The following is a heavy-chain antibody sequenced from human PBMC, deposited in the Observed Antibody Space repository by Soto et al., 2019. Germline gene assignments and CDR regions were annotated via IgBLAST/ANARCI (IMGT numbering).Heavy chain of an antibody. D-gene: IGHD3-22*01. Sequence: HPGGSLRLSCAASGFTFSSYGMHWVRQAPGKGLEWVAVISYDGSNKYYADSVKGRFTISRDNSKNTLYLQMNSLRAEDTAVYYCAKDRIRYYDSSGYPHYYYYYGMDVWGQGTTVTVSS. CDR1: GFTFSSYG. V-gene: IGHV3-30*18. J-gene: IGHJ6*02. CDR3: AKDRIRYYDSSGYPHYYYYYGMDV. CDR2: ISYDGSNK.